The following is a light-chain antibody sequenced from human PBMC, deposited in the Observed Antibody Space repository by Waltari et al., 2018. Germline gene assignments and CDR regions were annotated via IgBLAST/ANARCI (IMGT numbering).Light chain of an antibody. CDR2: GAS. V-gene: IGKV3-20*01. CDR3: QQYGSSLLT. Sequence: ENVLTQSPGTLSLSPGERATLSCRASQSVTSSYLAWYQQKPGQAPRLLIYGASSRATGIPDRFSGSGSGTDFTLTISRLEPEDFAVYYCQQYGSSLLTFGGGTKGEIK. J-gene: IGKJ4*01. CDR1: QSVTSSY.